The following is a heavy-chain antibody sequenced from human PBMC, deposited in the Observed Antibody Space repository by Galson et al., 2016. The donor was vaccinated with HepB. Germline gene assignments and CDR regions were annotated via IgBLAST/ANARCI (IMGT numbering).Heavy chain of an antibody. CDR1: GFTFSNSA. CDR2: ISIAGNIH. V-gene: IGHV3-30*04. CDR3: ARAVLAAAALGYFFDH. D-gene: IGHD6-13*01. Sequence: SLRLSCAGSGFTFSNSALGWVRQAPGKGLDWVAVISIAGNIHYYADAVKGRFTVSRDNSKNTVDLQMNGLRVEDTAVYYCARAVLAAAALGYFFDHWGRGTLVTVSS. J-gene: IGHJ4*02.